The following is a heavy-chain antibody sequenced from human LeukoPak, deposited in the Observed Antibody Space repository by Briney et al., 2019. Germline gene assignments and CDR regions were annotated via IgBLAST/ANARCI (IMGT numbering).Heavy chain of an antibody. CDR2: ISGSGGST. CDR1: GFTFSSYA. D-gene: IGHD1-26*01. V-gene: IGHV3-23*01. J-gene: IGHJ4*02. Sequence: GGSLRLSCAASGFTFSSYAMSWVRQAPGKGLEWVSAISGSGGSTYYADSVKGRFTISRDNSKNTLYLQMNSLRAEDTAVYYCAKDSNSWELSLDRSDYWGQGTLVTVSS. CDR3: AKDSNSWELSLDRSDY.